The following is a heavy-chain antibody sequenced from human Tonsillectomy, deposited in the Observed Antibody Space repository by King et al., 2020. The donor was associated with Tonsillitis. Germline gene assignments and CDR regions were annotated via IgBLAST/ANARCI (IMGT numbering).Heavy chain of an antibody. CDR2: IKPDGNEK. V-gene: IGHV3-7*01. CDR1: GFAFSSYN. J-gene: IGHJ4*02. Sequence: EVQLVESGGDLVQPGGSLRLSCTTSGFAFSSYNMHWVRQAPGKGLEWVATIKPDGNEKNYVGSVRGRFTIPRDNAKNSVYLQMNSLRDEDTAVYYCVGNWNWGQGTLVTVSS. D-gene: IGHD1-1*01. CDR3: VGNWN.